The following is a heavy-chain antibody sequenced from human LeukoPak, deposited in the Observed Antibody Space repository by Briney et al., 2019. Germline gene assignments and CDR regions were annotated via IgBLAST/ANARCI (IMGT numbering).Heavy chain of an antibody. CDR2: IYYSGST. CDR3: ARPMYGSSVDAFDI. Sequence: SETLSLTCTVSGGSISSYYWSWIRQPPGKGLEWIGYIYYSGSTNYNPSLKSRVTISVDTSKNQFSLKLSSVTGADTAVYYCARPMYGSSVDAFDIWGQGRMVTVSS. D-gene: IGHD6-6*01. J-gene: IGHJ3*02. V-gene: IGHV4-59*12. CDR1: GGSISSYY.